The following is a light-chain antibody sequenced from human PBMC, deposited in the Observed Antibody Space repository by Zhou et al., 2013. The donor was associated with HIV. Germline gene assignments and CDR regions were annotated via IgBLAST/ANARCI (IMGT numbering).Light chain of an antibody. CDR1: QSISSW. Sequence: DIQMTQSPSTLSASVGDRVTITCRASQSISSWLAWYQKKPGKAPKLLIYKASSLQSGVPSRFSGSGSGTEFTLTISSLQPDDFGTYYCQQCNSYPYTFGQGTKLEIK. CDR2: KAS. J-gene: IGKJ2*01. V-gene: IGKV1-5*03. CDR3: QQCNSYPYT.